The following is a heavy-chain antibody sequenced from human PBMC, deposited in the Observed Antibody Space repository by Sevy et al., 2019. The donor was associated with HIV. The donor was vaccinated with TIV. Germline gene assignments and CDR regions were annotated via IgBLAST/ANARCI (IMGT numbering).Heavy chain of an antibody. J-gene: IGHJ6*02. V-gene: IGHV3-33*01. CDR3: AREGVDITMFRGPLYYYGMDV. CDR1: GFTFSSYG. D-gene: IGHD3-10*01. Sequence: GGSLRLSCAASGFTFSSYGMHWVRQAPGKGLEWVAVIWYDGSNKYYADSVKGRFTISRENSKNTLYLQMKSLRAEDTAVYYCAREGVDITMFRGPLYYYGMDVWGQGTTVTVSS. CDR2: IWYDGSNK.